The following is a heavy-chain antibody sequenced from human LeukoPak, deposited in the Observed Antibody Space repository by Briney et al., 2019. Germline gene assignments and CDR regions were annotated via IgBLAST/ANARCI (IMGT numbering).Heavy chain of an antibody. CDR1: GGTFSSYA. Sequence: SVKVSCKASGGTFSSYAISWVRQAPTQGLECMGGIIPIFGTANYAQKFQGRVTITADESTSTAYMELSSLRSEDTAVYYCARGAYYYDSSGYSYVYFDYWGQGTLVTVSP. V-gene: IGHV1-69*13. CDR2: IIPIFGTA. CDR3: ARGAYYYDSSGYSYVYFDY. D-gene: IGHD3-22*01. J-gene: IGHJ4*02.